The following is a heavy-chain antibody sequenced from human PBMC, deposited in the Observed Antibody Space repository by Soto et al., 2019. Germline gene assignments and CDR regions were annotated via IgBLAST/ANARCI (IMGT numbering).Heavy chain of an antibody. CDR1: GGSISSGGYS. D-gene: IGHD3-10*01. J-gene: IGHJ6*02. CDR3: ATSALDYYGSGIYYGMDV. CDR2: IYHSGST. V-gene: IGHV4-30-2*01. Sequence: TLSLTCAVSGGSISSGGYSWSWIRQPPGKGLEWIGYIYHSGSTYYNPSLKSRVTISVDRSKDQFSLKLSSVTAADTAVYYCATSALDYYGSGIYYGMDVRGQGTTVTV.